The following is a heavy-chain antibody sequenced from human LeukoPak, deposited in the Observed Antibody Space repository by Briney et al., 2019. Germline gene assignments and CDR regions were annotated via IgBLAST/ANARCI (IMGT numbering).Heavy chain of an antibody. D-gene: IGHD6-6*01. V-gene: IGHV5-51*01. CDR3: ARHFRYSSSWGRFDP. CDR2: IYPGDSDT. Sequence: GESLKISCKGSGYSFTSYWIGWVRQMPGKGLEWMGIIYPGDSDTRYSPSFQGQVTISADKSISTAYLQWSSLKAPDTAMYYCARHFRYSSSWGRFDPWGQGTLVTVSS. CDR1: GYSFTSYW. J-gene: IGHJ5*02.